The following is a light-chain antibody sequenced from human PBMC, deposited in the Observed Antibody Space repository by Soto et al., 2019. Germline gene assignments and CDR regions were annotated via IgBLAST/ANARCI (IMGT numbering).Light chain of an antibody. CDR2: KAS. Sequence: DIQMTQSPSTLSASVGDRVTITCRASQSINSWLAWYQQKPGKAPKLLIYKASSLESGVPSRFSGGGSGTEITLTISSLQTDDFAAYYCQQYDTYSYTFGQGTKLEIK. CDR3: QQYDTYSYT. V-gene: IGKV1-5*03. J-gene: IGKJ2*01. CDR1: QSINSW.